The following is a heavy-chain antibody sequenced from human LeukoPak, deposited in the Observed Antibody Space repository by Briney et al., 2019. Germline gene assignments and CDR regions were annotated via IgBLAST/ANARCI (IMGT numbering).Heavy chain of an antibody. CDR1: AGSISSYY. D-gene: IGHD3-22*01. Sequence: SETLSLTCTVSAGSISSYYWSWIRQPPGKGLEWIGHIYSSGSTNYNPSLKSRVTISVDTSKNQFSLKLSSVTAADTAVYYCARGRVYYDSTGYYLWGQGTLVTVSS. J-gene: IGHJ5*02. V-gene: IGHV4-59*01. CDR3: ARGRVYYDSTGYYL. CDR2: IYSSGST.